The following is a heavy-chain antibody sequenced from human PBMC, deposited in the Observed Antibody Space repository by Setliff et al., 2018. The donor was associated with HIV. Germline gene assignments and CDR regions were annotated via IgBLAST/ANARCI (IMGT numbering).Heavy chain of an antibody. CDR3: SRGPPFEL. CDR2: ITNTGAT. CDR1: GDSISSGYYY. V-gene: IGHV4-61*02. J-gene: IGHJ2*01. Sequence: SETLSLTCTVSGDSISSGYYYWTWIRQRAGKALEWIGRITNTGATEYSPSLQSRVTVSVDTSQNQFSLKLTSVTAADTATYFCSRGPPFELWGRGTLVTVSS.